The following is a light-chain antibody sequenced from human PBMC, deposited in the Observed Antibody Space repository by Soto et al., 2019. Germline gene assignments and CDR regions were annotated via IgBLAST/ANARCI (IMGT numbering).Light chain of an antibody. CDR1: QTVSSY. J-gene: IGKJ5*01. CDR2: DAS. CDR3: QQYGGSPRIT. V-gene: IGKV3-20*01. Sequence: EIVLTQSPATLSLSPGERATLSCRASQTVSSYLLWYQQKPGQAPRLLIYDASNRASGTPARFSGSGSGTDFTLIINRLEPEDVAIYYCQQYGGSPRITFGQGTRLEIK.